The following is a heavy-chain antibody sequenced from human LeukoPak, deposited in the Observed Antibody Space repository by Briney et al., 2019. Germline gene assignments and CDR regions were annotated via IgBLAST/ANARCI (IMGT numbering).Heavy chain of an antibody. J-gene: IGHJ4*02. D-gene: IGHD2-21*02. V-gene: IGHV4-39*01. CDR2: IYYSGST. CDR3: ASPRRDCGGDCYFY. Sequence: SETPSLTCTVSGGSISSSSYYWGWIRQPPGKGLEWIGSIYYSGSTYCNPSLKSRVTISVDTSKNQFSLQLSSVTAADTAVYYCASPRRDCGGDCYFYWGQGTLVTVSS. CDR1: GGSISSSSYY.